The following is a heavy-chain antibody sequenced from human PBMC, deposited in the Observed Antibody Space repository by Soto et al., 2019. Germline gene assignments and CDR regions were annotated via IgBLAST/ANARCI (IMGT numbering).Heavy chain of an antibody. D-gene: IGHD3-9*01. CDR3: AGDILTANGMDV. Sequence: EVQLVESGGGLVQPGRSLRLSCAASGFTFDDYAMHWVRQAPGKGLEWVSGISWNSGSIGYADSVKGRFTISRDNAKNSLYLQMNSLRAEDTALYYCAGDILTANGMDVWGQGTTVTVSS. J-gene: IGHJ6*02. CDR2: ISWNSGSI. V-gene: IGHV3-9*01. CDR1: GFTFDDYA.